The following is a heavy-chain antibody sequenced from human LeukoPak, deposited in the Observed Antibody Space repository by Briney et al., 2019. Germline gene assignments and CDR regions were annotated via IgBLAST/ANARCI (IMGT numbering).Heavy chain of an antibody. CDR1: GFTFSGYA. V-gene: IGHV3-23*01. J-gene: IGHJ4*02. CDR2: ISGSGDGT. Sequence: PGGSLRLSCAASGFTFSGYAMSWVRQAPGKGLEWVSAISGSGDGTYYADSVKGRFTISRDNSKNTLFLQMNSLRAEDTAVYYCAKAGVLTLVRGVIADYWGQGTLVTVSS. D-gene: IGHD3-10*01. CDR3: AKAGVLTLVRGVIADY.